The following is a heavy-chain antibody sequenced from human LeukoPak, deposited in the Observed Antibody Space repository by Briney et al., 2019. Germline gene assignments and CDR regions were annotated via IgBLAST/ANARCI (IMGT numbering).Heavy chain of an antibody. V-gene: IGHV3-23*01. CDR1: GFTFSSYA. J-gene: IGHJ4*02. CDR2: ICGSGGST. CDR3: AKDTPTPPYSGGDCYSGEYFDY. Sequence: GGSLRLSCAASGFTFSSYAMSWVRQAPGKGLEGVSAICGSGGSTYYADSVKGRFTISRDNSKNTLYLQMNSLRAEDTAVYYCAKDTPTPPYSGGDCYSGEYFDYWGQGTLVTVSS. D-gene: IGHD2-21*02.